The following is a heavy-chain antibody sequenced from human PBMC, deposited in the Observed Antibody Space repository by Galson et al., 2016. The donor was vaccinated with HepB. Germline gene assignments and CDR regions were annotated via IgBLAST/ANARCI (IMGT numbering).Heavy chain of an antibody. J-gene: IGHJ6*02. Sequence: SLRLSCAASGFPLSTYSINWVRQAPGKGLAWVDSISSGSSYLNYADSVTGRFTISRDNAKNSAYLQMNILRAEDTAVYPCARARGYTSTYGGGDHYGMDVWGQGTTVTVSS. D-gene: IGHD5-18*01. CDR3: ARARGYTSTYGGGDHYGMDV. CDR1: GFPLSTYS. CDR2: ISSGSSYL. V-gene: IGHV3-21*01.